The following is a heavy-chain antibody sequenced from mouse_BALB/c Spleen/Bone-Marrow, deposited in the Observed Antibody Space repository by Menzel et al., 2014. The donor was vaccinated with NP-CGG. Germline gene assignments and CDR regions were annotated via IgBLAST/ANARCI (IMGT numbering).Heavy chain of an antibody. CDR3: ARRGYYGTFLFAY. D-gene: IGHD2-1*01. CDR1: GYSITSDSA. Sequence: EVQPQQSGPGLVKPSQSLSLTCTVTGYSITSDSAWNWIRQFPGNKLEWMAYISYSGSTTYNPSLKSRISITRDTSKNQFFLQLNSVTTEGTATYYCARRGYYGTFLFAYWGQGTLVTVSA. J-gene: IGHJ3*01. V-gene: IGHV3-2*02. CDR2: ISYSGST.